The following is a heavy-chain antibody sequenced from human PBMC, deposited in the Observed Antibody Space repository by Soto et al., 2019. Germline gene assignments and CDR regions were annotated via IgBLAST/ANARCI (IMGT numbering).Heavy chain of an antibody. CDR1: GFTFSSYS. Sequence: PGGSLRLSCAASGFTFSSYSMNWVRQAPGKGLEWVSYISSSSSTTYYADSVKGRFTISRDNSKNTLYLQMNSLRAEDTAVYYCAKAPGPARFSWFAPWGQGTLVTVSS. J-gene: IGHJ5*02. D-gene: IGHD6-6*01. V-gene: IGHV3-48*01. CDR2: ISSSSSTT. CDR3: AKAPGPARFSWFAP.